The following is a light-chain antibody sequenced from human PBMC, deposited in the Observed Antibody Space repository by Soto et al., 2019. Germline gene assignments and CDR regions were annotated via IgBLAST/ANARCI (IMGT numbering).Light chain of an antibody. J-gene: IGKJ5*01. V-gene: IGKV2D-29*02. Sequence: EIVMTQSPLSLPVTPGEPASISCRSSQSLLHSNGYNFLDWYLQKPGQSPQLLIYEVSNRFSRVPDRFSGSGSGTDFTLKISRVEADDVGVYYCMQAIQLPITFGQGTRLEIK. CDR2: EVS. CDR3: MQAIQLPIT. CDR1: QSLLHSNGYNF.